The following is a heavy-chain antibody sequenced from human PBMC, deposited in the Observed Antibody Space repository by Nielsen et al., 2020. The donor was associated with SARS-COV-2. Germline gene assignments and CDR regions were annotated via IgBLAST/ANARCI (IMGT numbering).Heavy chain of an antibody. CDR1: GGSISSGGFY. CDR2: IYYTGTT. D-gene: IGHD4-17*01. CDR3: ARGKTTVTTFDL. J-gene: IGHJ4*02. Sequence: SETLSLTCSVSGGSISSGGFYWSWIRQHAGKGLEWIGHIYYTGTTYYNQSLKSRMTISVDTTLNQFSLKVSSVTVADTAVYYCARGKTTVTTFDLWGQGTLVTVPQ. V-gene: IGHV4-31*03.